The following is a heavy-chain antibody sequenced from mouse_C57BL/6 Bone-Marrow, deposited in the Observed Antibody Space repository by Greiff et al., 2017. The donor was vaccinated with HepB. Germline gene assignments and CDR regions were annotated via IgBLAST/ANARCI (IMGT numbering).Heavy chain of an antibody. V-gene: IGHV1-19*01. Sequence: EVQLQQSGPVLVKPGASVKMSCKASGYTFTDYYMNWVKQSHGKSLERIGVINPYNGDTSYNQKFKGKATLTVDKSSSTAYMELNNLTSADSAVSSCARSWYVGYWRQGTTLTVSS. CDR1: GYTFTDYY. CDR3: ARSWYVGY. D-gene: IGHD1-1*02. CDR2: INPYNGDT. J-gene: IGHJ2*01.